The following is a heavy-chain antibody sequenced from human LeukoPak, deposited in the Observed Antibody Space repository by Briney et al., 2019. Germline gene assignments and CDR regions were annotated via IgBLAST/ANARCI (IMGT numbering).Heavy chain of an antibody. CDR1: GYTFTGYH. CDR3: ANRPNYYGSGSRDY. J-gene: IGHJ4*02. Sequence: ASAKVSCKASGYTFTGYHIHWVRQAPGQGLEWMGWINPNSGGTNDAQKFQGRVTLTRDTSISTAYMELSSLRSDDTAVYYCANRPNYYGSGSRDYWGQGTLVTVSS. CDR2: INPNSGGT. V-gene: IGHV1-2*02. D-gene: IGHD3-10*01.